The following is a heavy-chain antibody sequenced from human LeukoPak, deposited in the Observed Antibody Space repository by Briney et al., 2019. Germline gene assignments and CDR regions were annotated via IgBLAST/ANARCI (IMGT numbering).Heavy chain of an antibody. CDR2: IIPIFGTA. J-gene: IGHJ6*03. Sequence: ASVKVSCKASGYTFTGYYMHWVRQAPGQGLEWMGGIIPIFGTANYAQKFQGRVTITTDESTSTAYMELSSLRSEDTAVYYCARGCSSTSCYPFYYYMDVWGKGTTVTVSS. CDR1: GYTFTGYY. V-gene: IGHV1-69*05. CDR3: ARGCSSTSCYPFYYYMDV. D-gene: IGHD2-2*01.